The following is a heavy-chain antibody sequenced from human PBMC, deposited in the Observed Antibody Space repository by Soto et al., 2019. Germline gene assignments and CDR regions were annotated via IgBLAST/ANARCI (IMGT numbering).Heavy chain of an antibody. CDR2: IYYSGST. V-gene: IGHV4-30-4*01. D-gene: IGHD4-4*01. CDR1: GGSISSGDYY. Sequence: SETLSLTCPVSGGSISSGDYYWSWIRQPPGKGLEWIGYIYYSGSTYYNPSLKSRVTISVDTSKNQFSLKLSSVTAADTTVYYCARALYSSFPRYYYYGMDVWGQGTTVTVS. J-gene: IGHJ6*02. CDR3: ARALYSSFPRYYYYGMDV.